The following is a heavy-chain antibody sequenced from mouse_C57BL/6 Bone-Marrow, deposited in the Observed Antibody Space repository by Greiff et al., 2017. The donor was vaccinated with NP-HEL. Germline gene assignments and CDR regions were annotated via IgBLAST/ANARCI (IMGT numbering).Heavy chain of an antibody. D-gene: IGHD4-1*01. J-gene: IGHJ1*03. CDR2: LNPSTGGT. CDR1: GYSFTGYY. CDR3: ARRGPGDYWYFDV. V-gene: IGHV1-42*01. Sequence: EVQLQESGPELVKPGASVKISCKASGYSFTGYYMNWVKQSPEKSLEWIGELNPSTGGTTYNQKFKAKATLTVDKSSSTAYMQLKSLTSEDSAVYYCARRGPGDYWYFDVWGTGTTVTVSS.